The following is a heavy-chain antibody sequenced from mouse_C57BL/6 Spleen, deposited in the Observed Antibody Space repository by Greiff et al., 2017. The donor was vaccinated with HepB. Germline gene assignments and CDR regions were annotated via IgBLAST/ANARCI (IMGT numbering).Heavy chain of an antibody. J-gene: IGHJ2*01. CDR3: ARHMPTNFDY. D-gene: IGHD2-10*01. CDR1: GFTFSSYT. CDR2: ISGGGGNT. Sequence: EVKLVESGGGLVKPGGSLKLSCAASGFTFSSYTMSWVRQTPEKRLEWVATISGGGGNTYYPDSVKGRFTISRDNAKNTLYLQMSSLRSEDTALYYCARHMPTNFDYWGQGTTLTVSS. V-gene: IGHV5-9*01.